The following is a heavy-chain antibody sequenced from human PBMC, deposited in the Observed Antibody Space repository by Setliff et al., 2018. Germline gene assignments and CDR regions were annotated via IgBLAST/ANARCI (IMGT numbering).Heavy chain of an antibody. CDR1: GYTFSRNY. V-gene: IGHV1-2*02. CDR2: INPNSGGT. D-gene: IGHD1-26*01. Sequence: GASVKVSCKAYGYTFSRNYITWVRQAPGQGLEWMGWINPNSGGTNYAQKFQGRVTMTRDTSISTAYKELNRLRSDDTAVYYCARTIVGGATRLDYWGLGTLVTVLL. J-gene: IGHJ4*02. CDR3: ARTIVGGATRLDY.